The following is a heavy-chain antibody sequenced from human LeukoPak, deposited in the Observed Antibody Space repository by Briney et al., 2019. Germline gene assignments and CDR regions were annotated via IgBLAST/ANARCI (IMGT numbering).Heavy chain of an antibody. CDR1: GYSFTSYW. Sequence: GESLKISCKGSGYSFTSYWIGWVRQMPGKGLEWMGIIYPGDSDTRYSPSFQGQVTISAVKSISTAYLQWSSLKASDTAMYYCAGRDCRCWYYFDFRGQGTLVTVSS. CDR3: AGRDCRCWYYFDF. D-gene: IGHD2-21*01. CDR2: IYPGDSDT. J-gene: IGHJ4*02. V-gene: IGHV5-51*01.